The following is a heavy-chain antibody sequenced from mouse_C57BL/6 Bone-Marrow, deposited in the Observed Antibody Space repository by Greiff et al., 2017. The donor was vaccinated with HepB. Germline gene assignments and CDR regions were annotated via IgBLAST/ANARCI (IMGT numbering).Heavy chain of an antibody. CDR3: ARQEFFDY. CDR1: GFTFSSYG. Sequence: EVQVVESGGDLVKPGGSLKLSCAASGFTFSSYGMSWVRQTPDKRLEWVATISSGGSYTYYPDSVKGRFTISRDNAKNTLYLQMSSLKSEDTAMYYCARQEFFDYWGQGTTLTVSS. J-gene: IGHJ2*01. CDR2: ISSGGSYT. V-gene: IGHV5-6*01.